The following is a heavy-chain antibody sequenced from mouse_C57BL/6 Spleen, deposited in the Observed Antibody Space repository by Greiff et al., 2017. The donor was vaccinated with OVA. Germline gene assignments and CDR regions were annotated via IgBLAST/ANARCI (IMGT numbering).Heavy chain of an antibody. D-gene: IGHD4-1*01. CDR1: GFTFSNYW. CDR3: TGVNWDEGSYRYFDV. J-gene: IGHJ1*03. V-gene: IGHV6-3*01. Sequence: EVKVEESGGGLVQPGGSMKLSCVASGFTFSNYWMNWVRQSPEKGLEWVAQIRLKSDNYATHYAESVKGRFTISRDDSKSSVYLQMNNLRAEDTGIYYCTGVNWDEGSYRYFDVWGTGTTVTVSS. CDR2: IRLKSDNYAT.